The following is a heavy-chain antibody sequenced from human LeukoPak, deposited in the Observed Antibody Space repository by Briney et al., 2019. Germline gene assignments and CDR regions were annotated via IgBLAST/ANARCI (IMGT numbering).Heavy chain of an antibody. CDR2: ISNNGRST. V-gene: IGHV3-64D*09. J-gene: IGHJ2*01. CDR3: VKVEEPDYGNSHWYFDL. CDR1: GFTFSTYA. Sequence: PGGSLRLSCSASGFTFSTYAMHWVRQSPGKGLQYVSAISNNGRSTYYADSVKGRFTISRDNSKSTLYLQMTSLRAEDTAVYYCVKVEEPDYGNSHWYFDLWGRGTLVSVSS. D-gene: IGHD4-11*01.